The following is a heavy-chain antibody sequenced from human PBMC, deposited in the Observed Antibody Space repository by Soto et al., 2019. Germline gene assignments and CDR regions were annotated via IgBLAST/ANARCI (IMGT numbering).Heavy chain of an antibody. J-gene: IGHJ5*02. CDR1: GGTFSSYT. CDR3: ERGDEIFSFDP. CDR2: IIPILGIA. V-gene: IGHV1-69*02. Sequence: QVQLVQSGAEVKKPGSSVKVSCKASGGTFSSYTISWVRQAPGQGREWMGRIIPILGIANYAQKFQGRVTITADNSTSSADMGLSSLRSEDTAEYYCERGDEIFSFDPWGQGTLVTVSS. D-gene: IGHD3-9*01.